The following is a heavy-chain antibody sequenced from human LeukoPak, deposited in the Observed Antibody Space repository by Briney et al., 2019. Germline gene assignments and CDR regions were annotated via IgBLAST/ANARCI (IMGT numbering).Heavy chain of an antibody. V-gene: IGHV3-23*01. Sequence: GGSLRLSCAASGFTFSSYAMTWVRQAPGKGLEWVSTISGSGGSTYYADSVKGRFTISRDDSKNTLYLQMNSLRAEDTAVYYCARQFGFGELYFDYWGQGTLVTVSS. CDR2: ISGSGGST. CDR3: ARQFGFGELYFDY. J-gene: IGHJ4*02. CDR1: GFTFSSYA. D-gene: IGHD3-10*01.